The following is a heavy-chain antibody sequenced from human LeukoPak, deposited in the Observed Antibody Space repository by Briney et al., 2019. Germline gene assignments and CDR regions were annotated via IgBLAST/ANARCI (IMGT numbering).Heavy chain of an antibody. CDR2: IYPGDSDT. CDR3: ARSKEIDY. Sequence: PGESLKISCKASGCSFTSYWIGWVRQMPGKGLEWMGFIYPGDSDTRYSPSSQGQVTISADKSITTAYLEWSSLKASDTAMYYCARSKEIDYWGQGTLVTVSS. V-gene: IGHV5-51*01. J-gene: IGHJ4*02. D-gene: IGHD5-24*01. CDR1: GCSFTSYW.